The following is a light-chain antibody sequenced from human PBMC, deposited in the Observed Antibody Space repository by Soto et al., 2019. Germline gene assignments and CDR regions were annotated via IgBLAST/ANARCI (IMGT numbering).Light chain of an antibody. V-gene: IGKV3-20*01. Sequence: EIGLTQSPGTLSLSPGERATLSCRASQSVSSSYLAWYQQKPGQAPRLLSYGASSRATGVPDRFNGSGSGTDFTLTISRLEAEDFAVYYCQQYGSSPWTFGQGTKVEIK. CDR2: GAS. CDR3: QQYGSSPWT. J-gene: IGKJ1*01. CDR1: QSVSSSY.